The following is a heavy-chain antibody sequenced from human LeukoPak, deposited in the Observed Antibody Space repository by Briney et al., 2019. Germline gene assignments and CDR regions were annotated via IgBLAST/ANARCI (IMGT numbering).Heavy chain of an antibody. CDR3: ARERGEWLVYYFDY. CDR1: ALTLSDYY. D-gene: IGHD6-19*01. V-gene: IGHV3-11*04. J-gene: IGHJ4*02. CDR2: ISSSGSSI. Sequence: GGSLRPACAVSALTLSDYYTSWIRQLPRDGLEWDAYISSSGSSIYYADSVKGRFTISRDNAKNSLYLQMNSLRAEDTAVYYCARERGEWLVYYFDYWGQGTLVTVSS.